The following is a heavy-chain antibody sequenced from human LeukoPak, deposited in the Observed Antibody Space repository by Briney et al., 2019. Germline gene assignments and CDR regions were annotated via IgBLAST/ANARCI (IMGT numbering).Heavy chain of an antibody. J-gene: IGHJ6*03. CDR2: IYYSGST. D-gene: IGHD5-12*01. V-gene: IGHV4-59*01. CDR1: GGSFSGYY. Sequence: SETLSLTCAVYGGSFSGYYWSWIRQPPGKGLEWIGYIYYSGSTNYNPSLKSRVTISVDTSKNQFSLKLSSVTAADTAVYYCARTGYPYYYYYMDVWGKGTTVTVSS. CDR3: ARTGYPYYYYYMDV.